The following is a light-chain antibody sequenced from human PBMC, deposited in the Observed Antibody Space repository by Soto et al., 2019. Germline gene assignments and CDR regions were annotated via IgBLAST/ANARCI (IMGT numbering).Light chain of an antibody. J-gene: IGKJ1*01. Sequence: EIVLTQSPGTLSLSPGERAPLSCRASPSVSHNYVAWYQHNPGQPPRLLIYGSSNRATVIPDMCSGSWSGTDFTLTISRLAHEDFAVYYYQQYGSSGTVGQGTKVDI. CDR3: QQYGSSGT. CDR1: PSVSHNY. CDR2: GSS. V-gene: IGKV3-20*01.